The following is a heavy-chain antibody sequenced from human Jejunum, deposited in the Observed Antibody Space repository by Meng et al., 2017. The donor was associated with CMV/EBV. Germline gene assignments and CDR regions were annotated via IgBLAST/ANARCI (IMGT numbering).Heavy chain of an antibody. V-gene: IGHV3-74*01. Sequence: EVQRVGSGGGLVRTGGSLALSCAASGFTFSSYWMHWVRQAPGRGLVWVSRINTDGSSTTYAESVKGRFTFSRDNAKNTLYLQMNSLRAEDTAVYYCAREGVSSSWSSDFWGQGTLVTVSS. CDR3: AREGVSSSWSSDF. CDR2: INTDGSST. J-gene: IGHJ4*02. CDR1: GFTFSSYW. D-gene: IGHD6-13*01.